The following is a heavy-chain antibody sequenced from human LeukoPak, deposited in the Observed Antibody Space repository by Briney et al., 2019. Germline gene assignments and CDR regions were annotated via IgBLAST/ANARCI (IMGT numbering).Heavy chain of an antibody. V-gene: IGHV1-46*01. CDR2: INPSGGST. D-gene: IGHD1-26*01. CDR3: AGSGGFYYFDY. CDR1: GYTFTNYY. Sequence: ASVKVSCKASGYTFTNYYFHWVRQAPGQRLEWMGIINPSGGSTTYAQKFQGKITMTTDTSTSTVYMELSSLRSDDTAVYYCAGSGGFYYFDYWGQGTLVTASS. J-gene: IGHJ4*02.